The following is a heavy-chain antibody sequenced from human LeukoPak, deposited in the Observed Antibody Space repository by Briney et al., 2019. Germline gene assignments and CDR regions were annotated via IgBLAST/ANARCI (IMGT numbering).Heavy chain of an antibody. J-gene: IGHJ4*02. Sequence: PSETLSLTCTVSGDSVSSGNFYLSWIRQPPGKGLVWFTYMSPSGTTKYNPSLKSRVTTSVDTSRTQFSLRLSSVTAADTAVYYCARGQDDRSGTFDYWGQGILVTVSS. D-gene: IGHD3-22*01. CDR3: ARGQDDRSGTFDY. CDR2: MSPSGTT. V-gene: IGHV4-61*01. CDR1: GDSVSSGNFY.